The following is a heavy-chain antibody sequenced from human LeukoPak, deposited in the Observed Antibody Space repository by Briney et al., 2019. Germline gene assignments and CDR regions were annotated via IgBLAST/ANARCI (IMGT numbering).Heavy chain of an antibody. CDR1: GFTFDDYA. CDR3: AKAFRGDYYYMDV. CDR2: ISWNSGSI. D-gene: IGHD3-3*02. J-gene: IGHJ6*03. V-gene: IGHV3-9*03. Sequence: GRSLRLSCAASGFTFDDYAMHWVRQAPGKGLEWVSGISWNSGSIGYADSVKGRFTISRDNAKNSLYLQMNRLRAEDMALYYCAKAFRGDYYYMDVWGKGTTVTVSS.